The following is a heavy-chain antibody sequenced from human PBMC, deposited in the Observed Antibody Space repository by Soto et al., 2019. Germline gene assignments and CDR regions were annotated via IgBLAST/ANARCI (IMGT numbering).Heavy chain of an antibody. J-gene: IGHJ4*02. D-gene: IGHD1-26*01. CDR1: GFTFSSYW. CDR2: IKQDGSEK. Sequence: GGSLRLSCAASGFTFSSYWMSWVRQAPGKGLEWVANIKQDGSEKYYVDSVKGRFTISRDNAKNSLYLQMNSLRAEDTAVYYCASDPSRVGAPRGIVYGGQGTLVTVSS. V-gene: IGHV3-7*01. CDR3: ASDPSRVGAPRGIVY.